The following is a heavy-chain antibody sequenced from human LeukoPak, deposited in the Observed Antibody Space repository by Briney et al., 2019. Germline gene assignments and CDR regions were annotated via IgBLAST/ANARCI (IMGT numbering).Heavy chain of an antibody. D-gene: IGHD3-22*01. V-gene: IGHV4-59*01. CDR3: ARVYDSSGYSAFDI. Sequence: SETLSLICTVSGGSISSYYWSWIRQPPGKGLEWIGYIYYSGSTNYNPSLKSRVTISVDTSKNQFSLKLSSVTAADTAVYYCARVYDSSGYSAFDIWGQGTMVTVSS. J-gene: IGHJ3*02. CDR1: GGSISSYY. CDR2: IYYSGST.